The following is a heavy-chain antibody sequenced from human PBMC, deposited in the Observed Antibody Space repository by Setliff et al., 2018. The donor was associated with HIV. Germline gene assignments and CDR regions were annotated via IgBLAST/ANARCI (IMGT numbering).Heavy chain of an antibody. J-gene: IGHJ5*02. CDR3: ERVDHDILTGYLFFGP. V-gene: IGHV4-31*03. Sequence: PSETLSLTCTVSGGSISSGGFYWNWIRQHPGKGLEWIGHVYYSGTTSYNPSLKSRVSISVDTSNNQFSLKLSSVTAADTAVYYCERVDHDILTGYLFFGPWGQGTLVTVSS. D-gene: IGHD3-9*01. CDR1: GGSISSGGFY. CDR2: VYYSGTT.